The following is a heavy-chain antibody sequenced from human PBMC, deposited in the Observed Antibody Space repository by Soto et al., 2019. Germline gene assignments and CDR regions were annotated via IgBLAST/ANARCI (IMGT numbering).Heavy chain of an antibody. CDR1: GFTFTDYA. CDR2: ISGIGGST. Sequence: GGSLRLSCAASGFTFTDYALSWVRQAPGKGLEWVATISGIGGSTYLADSVKGRLSISRDNSKNTVSLLMNSLRAEDTAVYFCARGSSGYISSWYYFDYGGRETLVTVSS. V-gene: IGHV3-23*01. CDR3: ARGSSGYISSWYYFDY. D-gene: IGHD6-13*01. J-gene: IGHJ4*02.